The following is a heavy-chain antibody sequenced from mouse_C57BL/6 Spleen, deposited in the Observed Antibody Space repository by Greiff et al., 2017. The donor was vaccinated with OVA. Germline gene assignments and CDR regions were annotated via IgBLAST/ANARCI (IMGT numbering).Heavy chain of an antibody. V-gene: IGHV1-9*01. D-gene: IGHD1-1*01. Sequence: QVQLQQSGAELMKPGASVKLSCKATGYTFTGYWIEWVKQRPGHGLEWIGEILPGSGSTNYNEKFKGKATFTADTSSNTAYMQLSSRTTEDSAIDYYARSGYYGSSYTFAYWGQGTLVTVSA. J-gene: IGHJ3*01. CDR1: GYTFTGYW. CDR3: ARSGYYGSSYTFAY. CDR2: ILPGSGST.